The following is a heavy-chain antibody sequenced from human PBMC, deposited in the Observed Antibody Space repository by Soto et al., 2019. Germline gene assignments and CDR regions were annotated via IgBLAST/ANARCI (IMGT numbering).Heavy chain of an antibody. CDR1: GYAFTSYG. CDR2: ISAYNGNT. V-gene: IGHV1-18*01. D-gene: IGHD2-2*01. J-gene: IGHJ6*03. Sequence: VSVKVSCKASGYAFTSYGISWVRQAPGQGIEWMGWISAYNGNTNYAQKLQGRVTMTTDTSTSTAYMELRSLRSDDTAVYYCARAPPSYCSSTSCYGLYYYYMDVWGKGTTVTVSS. CDR3: ARAPPSYCSSTSCYGLYYYYMDV.